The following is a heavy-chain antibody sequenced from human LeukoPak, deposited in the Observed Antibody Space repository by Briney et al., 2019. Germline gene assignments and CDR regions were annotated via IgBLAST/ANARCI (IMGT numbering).Heavy chain of an antibody. J-gene: IGHJ4*02. CDR3: AKPPYSSSWFYYFDY. CDR1: GFTFSSYA. D-gene: IGHD6-13*01. CDR2: ISGSGGST. V-gene: IGHV3-23*01. Sequence: GGSLRLSCAASGFTFSSYAMSWVRQAPGKGLEWVSAISGSGGSTYYADSVKGRFTISRDNSKNTLYLQMNSLRAEDTAVYYCAKPPYSSSWFYYFDYWGQGALVTVSS.